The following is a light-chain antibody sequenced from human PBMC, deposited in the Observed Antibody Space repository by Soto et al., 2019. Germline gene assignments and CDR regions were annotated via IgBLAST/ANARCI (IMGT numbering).Light chain of an antibody. J-gene: IGLJ2*01. Sequence: QSVLTQPPSVSAAPRQKVAISCSGSSSNIGNNYVSWYHRVPGSAPKLLIYDNNERPSEIPDRFSGSKSGTSATLDITGLQTGDEGDYYCGTWDSRLRVVVFGGGTKLTVL. CDR1: SSNIGNNY. CDR2: DNN. V-gene: IGLV1-51*01. CDR3: GTWDSRLRVVV.